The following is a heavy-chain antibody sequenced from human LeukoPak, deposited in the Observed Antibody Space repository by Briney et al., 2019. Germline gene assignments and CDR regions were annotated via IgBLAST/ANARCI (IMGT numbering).Heavy chain of an antibody. D-gene: IGHD5-18*01. J-gene: IGHJ4*02. V-gene: IGHV4-34*01. CDR2: INHSGST. Sequence: PGGSLRLSCAASGFIVSSNYMSWIRQPPGKGLEWIGEINHSGSTNYNPSLKSRVTISVDTSKNQFSLKLSSVTAADTAVYYCAREGSYGTFDYWGQGTLVTVPS. CDR1: GFIVSSNY. CDR3: AREGSYGTFDY.